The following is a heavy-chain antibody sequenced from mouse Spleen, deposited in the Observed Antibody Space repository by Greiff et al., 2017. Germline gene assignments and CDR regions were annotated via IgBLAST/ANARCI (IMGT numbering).Heavy chain of an antibody. V-gene: IGHV1-81*01. J-gene: IGHJ3*01. CDR1: GYTFTSYG. CDR3: AGGDWFAY. CDR2: IYPRSGNT. Sequence: VQLQQSGAELARPGASVKLSCKASGYTFTSYGISWVKQRTGQGLEWIGEIYPRSGNTYYNEKFKGKATLTADKSSSTAYMELRSLTSEDSAVYFCAGGDWFAYWGQGTLVTVSA.